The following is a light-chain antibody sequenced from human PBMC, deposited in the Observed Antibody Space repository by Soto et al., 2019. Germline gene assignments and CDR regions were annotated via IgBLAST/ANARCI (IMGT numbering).Light chain of an antibody. CDR1: FSNIGHNP. CDR2: NNN. Sequence: QSVLTQPPSASVTPGQRVTISCSCSFSNIGHNPVNWYQQLPGTAPKLLISNNNQRPSGVPDRFSGSKSGTSASLAISGLPYEDEADYYCAAWDDSLNVVVFGGGTQLTVL. CDR3: AAWDDSLNVVV. V-gene: IGLV1-44*01. J-gene: IGLJ2*01.